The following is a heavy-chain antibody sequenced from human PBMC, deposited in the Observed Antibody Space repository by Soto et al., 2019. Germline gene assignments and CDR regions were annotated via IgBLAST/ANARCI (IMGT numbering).Heavy chain of an antibody. J-gene: IGHJ4*02. Sequence: PSETLSLTCTVSGGSISSGGYYWSWIRQHPGKGLEWIGYIYYSGSTYYNPSLKSRVTISVDTSKNQFSLKLSSVTAADTAVYYCARVTKNGPYYFDYWGQGTLVTVSS. V-gene: IGHV4-31*03. CDR1: GGSISSGGYY. CDR2: IYYSGST. D-gene: IGHD2-8*01. CDR3: ARVTKNGPYYFDY.